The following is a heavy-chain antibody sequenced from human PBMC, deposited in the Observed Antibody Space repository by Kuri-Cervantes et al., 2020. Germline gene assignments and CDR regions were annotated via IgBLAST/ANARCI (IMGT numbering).Heavy chain of an antibody. CDR2: ISGSGGST. CDR3: ARGHYGLDV. V-gene: IGHV3-23*01. Sequence: GESLKISCAASGFTFSSYAISWVRQAPGKGLEWVSAISGSGGSTYYADSVKGRFTISRDNAKNSLYLQMNSLRAEDTAVYYCARGHYGLDVWGQGTTVTVSS. J-gene: IGHJ6*02. CDR1: GFTFSSYA.